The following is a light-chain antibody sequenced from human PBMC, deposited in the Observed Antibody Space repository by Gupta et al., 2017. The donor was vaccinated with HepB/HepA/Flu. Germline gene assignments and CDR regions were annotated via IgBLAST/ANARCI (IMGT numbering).Light chain of an antibody. CDR2: EVN. V-gene: IGLV2-23*02. J-gene: IGLJ1*01. CDR3: CSYADSSTYV. CDR1: SSDVGSHNL. Sequence: QSALTQPASVSGSPGQSITISCTGTSSDVGSHNLVSWYQQDPGKAPKLIIYEVNKRPSGSSNRFSGSKSGNTASLTISGLQAEVEADYYCCSYADSSTYVFGTGTEVTVL.